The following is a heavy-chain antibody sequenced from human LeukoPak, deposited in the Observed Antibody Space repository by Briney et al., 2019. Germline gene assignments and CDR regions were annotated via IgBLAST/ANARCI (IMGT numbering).Heavy chain of an antibody. CDR1: GFTFSDYY. D-gene: IGHD3-10*01. Sequence: GGSLRLSCAASGFTFSDYYMSWIRQAPGKGLEWVSYISSSGSTIYYADSVEGRFPISSDNAKTSLYLQMNSLRAEDTAVYYCARDEDYSRPWGQGTLVTVSS. J-gene: IGHJ5*02. V-gene: IGHV3-11*01. CDR2: ISSSGSTI. CDR3: ARDEDYSRP.